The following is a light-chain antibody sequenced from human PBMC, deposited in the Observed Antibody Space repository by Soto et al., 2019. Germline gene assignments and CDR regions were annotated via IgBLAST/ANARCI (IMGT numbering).Light chain of an antibody. V-gene: IGKV1-39*01. CDR3: QQTYKTPLT. CDR1: QSISNY. Sequence: DIQMTQSPSSLSASVGDRVTITCRASQSISNYLNWYQQRPGKAPKLLIYLASSLSSGVPSKFSGIGSGTDFTLTISVLQPEDSATYYCQQTYKTPLTFGQGTRLEIK. CDR2: LAS. J-gene: IGKJ5*01.